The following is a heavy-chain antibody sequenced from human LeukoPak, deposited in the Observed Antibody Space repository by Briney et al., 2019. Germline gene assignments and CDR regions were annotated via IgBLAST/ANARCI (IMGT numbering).Heavy chain of an antibody. CDR3: ARGCIVVVPAALREVYNWFDP. Sequence: PSETLSLTCTVSGGSISSYYWSWIRQPPGKGLEWIGYIYYSGSTNYNPSLKSRVTISVDTSKNQFSLKLSSVTAADTAVYYCARGCIVVVPAALREVYNWFDPWGQGTLVTVSS. V-gene: IGHV4-59*12. CDR2: IYYSGST. D-gene: IGHD2-2*01. CDR1: GGSISSYY. J-gene: IGHJ5*02.